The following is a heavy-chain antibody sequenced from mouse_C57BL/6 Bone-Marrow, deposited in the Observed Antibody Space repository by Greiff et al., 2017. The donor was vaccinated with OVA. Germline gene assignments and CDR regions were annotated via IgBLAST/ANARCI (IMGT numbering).Heavy chain of an antibody. CDR2: IYPGSGST. CDR1: GYTFTSYW. D-gene: IGHD1-1*01. J-gene: IGHJ2*01. CDR3: ARSLYYYGSSY. V-gene: IGHV1-55*01. Sequence: VKLQESGAELVKPGASVKMSCKASGYTFTSYWITWVKQRPGQGLEWIGDIYPGSGSTNYNEKFKSKATLTVDTSSSTAYMQLSSLTSEDSAVYYCARSLYYYGSSYWGQGTTLTVSS.